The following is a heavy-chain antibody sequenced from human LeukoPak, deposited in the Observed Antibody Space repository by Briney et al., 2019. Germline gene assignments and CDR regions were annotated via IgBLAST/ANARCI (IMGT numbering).Heavy chain of an antibody. Sequence: PSETLSLTCTVSGGSISNSTYYWGWIRQPPGKGLEWIGSIYYSGSTYYNPSLKSRVTISLDTSKNQFSLRLSSVTAADTAFYYCASRGGGYFDYWGQGTLVTVSS. CDR1: GGSISNSTYY. D-gene: IGHD3-16*01. CDR2: IYYSGST. V-gene: IGHV4-39*07. CDR3: ASRGGGYFDY. J-gene: IGHJ4*02.